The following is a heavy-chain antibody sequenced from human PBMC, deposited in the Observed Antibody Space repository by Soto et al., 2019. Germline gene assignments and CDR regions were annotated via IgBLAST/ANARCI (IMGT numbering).Heavy chain of an antibody. V-gene: IGHV1-18*01. CDR3: ARDPYCSSPSRYTESLNYYYSGMDV. CDR2: ISSNSLKA. D-gene: IGHD2-2*02. Sequence: ASVKVSCKASGYTFTSYGIAWVRQAPGQGPEWMGWISSNSLKANNAQKFQGRVTSTADKSTSTAYMELSSLRSEDTAVYYCARDPYCSSPSRYTESLNYYYSGMDVWGQGTTVTVSS. J-gene: IGHJ6*02. CDR1: GYTFTSYG.